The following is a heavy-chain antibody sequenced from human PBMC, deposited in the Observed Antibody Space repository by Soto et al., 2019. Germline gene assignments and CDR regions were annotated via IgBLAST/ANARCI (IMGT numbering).Heavy chain of an antibody. CDR3: ARAPFYCSSTSCYQRWFDP. J-gene: IGHJ5*02. CDR1: GGTFSSYA. Sequence: SVKVSCKASGGTFSSYAISWVRQAPGQGLEWMGGIIPIFGTANYAQKFQGRVTITADESTSTAYMELSSLRSEDTAVYYCARAPFYCSSTSCYQRWFDPWGQGTLVTVSS. D-gene: IGHD2-2*01. V-gene: IGHV1-69*13. CDR2: IIPIFGTA.